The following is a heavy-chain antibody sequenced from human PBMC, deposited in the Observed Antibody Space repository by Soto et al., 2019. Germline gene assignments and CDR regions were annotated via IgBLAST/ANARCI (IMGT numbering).Heavy chain of an antibody. D-gene: IGHD4-17*01. Sequence: QVQLQESGPGLVKPSETLSLTCTVSGGSIRSYYWSWIRQPPGKGLEWIGYIYYSGSTNYNPSLQSRVTISVDTSKNQFSLKLSSVTATDTAVYYCARAYGDYLFDYWGQGTLVTVSS. CDR2: IYYSGST. CDR3: ARAYGDYLFDY. CDR1: GGSIRSYY. J-gene: IGHJ4*02. V-gene: IGHV4-59*01.